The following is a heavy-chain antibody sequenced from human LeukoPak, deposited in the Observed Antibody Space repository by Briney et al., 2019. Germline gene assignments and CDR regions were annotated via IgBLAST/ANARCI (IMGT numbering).Heavy chain of an antibody. CDR1: GFTFSSYG. V-gene: IGHV3-23*01. J-gene: IGHJ5*02. D-gene: IGHD3-9*01. CDR3: AKEKHDKTGLNWFDP. Sequence: GGSLRLSCAASGFTFSSYGMHWVRQAPGKGLEWVSAISGSGGSTYYADSVKGRFTISRDNSKNTLYLQMNSLRAEDTAVYYCAKEKHDKTGLNWFDPWGQGTLVTVSS. CDR2: ISGSGGST.